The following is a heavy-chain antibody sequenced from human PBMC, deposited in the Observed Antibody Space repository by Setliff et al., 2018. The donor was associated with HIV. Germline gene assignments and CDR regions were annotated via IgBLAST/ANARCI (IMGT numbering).Heavy chain of an antibody. CDR2: VVPTIHEA. D-gene: IGHD3-22*01. CDR1: GVTFNYSF. CDR3: ARGADASGYFYREYFQH. Sequence: ASVKVSCKASGVTFNYSFITWVRQAPGQGLEWMGGVVPTIHEATYAQKFQGRVTITADESATTVYMETSGLTSEDTAIYYCARGADASGYFYREYFQHWGQGTPVTVSS. J-gene: IGHJ1*01. V-gene: IGHV1-69*13.